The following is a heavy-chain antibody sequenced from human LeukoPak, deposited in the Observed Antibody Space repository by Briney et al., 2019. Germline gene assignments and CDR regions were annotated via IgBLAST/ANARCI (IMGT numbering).Heavy chain of an antibody. CDR2: IYYSGST. CDR3: ATTVAGRGFDH. J-gene: IGHJ4*02. Sequence: SETLSLTCTVSGGSISSYYWSWIRQPPGKGLEWIGYIYYSGSTNYNPSLKSRVTISVDTSKNQFSLKLSSVTAADTAVYYCATTVAGRGFDHWGQGTLVTVSS. D-gene: IGHD6-19*01. V-gene: IGHV4-59*01. CDR1: GGSISSYY.